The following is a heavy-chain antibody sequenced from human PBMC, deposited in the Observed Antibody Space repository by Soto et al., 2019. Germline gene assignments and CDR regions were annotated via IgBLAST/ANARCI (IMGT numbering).Heavy chain of an antibody. Sequence: SLKVYCKSSGGTFSSCAMMWVRQAPGQGLEWMGGIIPIFGTANYAQKSQGRVTITADKSTSTAYMELSSLRSEDTAVYYCARRGYYDSSGYRYYYYGMDVWGQGTTVNVSS. D-gene: IGHD3-22*01. CDR2: IIPIFGTA. CDR3: ARRGYYDSSGYRYYYYGMDV. J-gene: IGHJ6*02. V-gene: IGHV1-69*06. CDR1: GGTFSSCA.